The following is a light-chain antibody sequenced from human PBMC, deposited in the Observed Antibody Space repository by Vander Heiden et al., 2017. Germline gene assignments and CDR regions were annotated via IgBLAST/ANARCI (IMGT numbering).Light chain of an antibody. CDR1: QSISSY. Sequence: DIQMTQSPSSLSASVGDRVTITCRASQSISSYLNWYQQKPGKAPKLLIYAASSFQNGVPSKVSCSWTWTDFTLTISSLEPEDFATYYCQQSYSTPRTFGQGTKVEIK. J-gene: IGKJ1*01. CDR3: QQSYSTPRT. V-gene: IGKV1-39*01. CDR2: AAS.